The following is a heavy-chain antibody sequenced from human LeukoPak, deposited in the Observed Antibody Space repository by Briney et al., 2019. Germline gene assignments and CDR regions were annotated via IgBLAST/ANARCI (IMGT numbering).Heavy chain of an antibody. CDR3: ARHSYARSGYYSRPYYFDY. D-gene: IGHD3-22*01. Sequence: SETLSLTCAVYGGSFSGYYWSWIRQPPGKGLEWIGEINHSRSTNYNPSLKSRVTISVDTSKNQFSLKLSSVTAADTAVYYCARHSYARSGYYSRPYYFDYWGQGTLVTVSS. J-gene: IGHJ4*02. CDR1: GGSFSGYY. CDR2: INHSRST. V-gene: IGHV4-34*01.